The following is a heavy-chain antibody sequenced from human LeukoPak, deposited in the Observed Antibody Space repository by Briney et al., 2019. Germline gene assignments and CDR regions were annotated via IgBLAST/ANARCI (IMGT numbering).Heavy chain of an antibody. CDR3: ARVSLELALDY. CDR1: GFTFSSYG. Sequence: GRSLRLSRAASGFTFSSYGMHWVRQAPGKGLEWVAVIWYDGSNKYYADSVKGRFTISRDNSKNTLYLQMNSLRAEDTAVYYCARVSLELALDYWGQGTLVTVSS. CDR2: IWYDGSNK. D-gene: IGHD1-7*01. V-gene: IGHV3-33*01. J-gene: IGHJ4*02.